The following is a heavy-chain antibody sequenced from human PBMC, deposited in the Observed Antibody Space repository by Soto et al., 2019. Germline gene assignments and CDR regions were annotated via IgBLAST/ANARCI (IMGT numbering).Heavy chain of an antibody. CDR2: ITGDGTNT. CDR3: VRDGGYGTPFDY. D-gene: IGHD5-12*01. J-gene: IGHJ4*02. Sequence: EVQLVQSGGGLVQPGGSLRLSCAASGFAFSSYWLHWVRQAPVKGLMIVSRITGDGTNTAYATSVKGRFTISRDNAKNMVYLQMDSLKAEDPAVYYCVRDGGYGTPFDYWGQVALVTVSS. CDR1: GFAFSSYW. V-gene: IGHV3-74*01.